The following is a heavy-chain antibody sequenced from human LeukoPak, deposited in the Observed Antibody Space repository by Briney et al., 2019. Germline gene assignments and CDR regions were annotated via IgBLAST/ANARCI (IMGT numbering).Heavy chain of an antibody. J-gene: IGHJ4*02. CDR1: GYSLSSGYY. V-gene: IGHV4-38-2*02. Sequence: PSETLSLTCAVSGYSLSSGYYWGWIRRPPGKGLDWIGYIHDSGSTNYNPSLKSRVTISVDTSKNLFSLKLSSVAAADTAVYYCARDYAEGWELRRSYFDYWGQGVLVTVSS. CDR3: ARDYAEGWELRRSYFDY. CDR2: IHDSGST. D-gene: IGHD1-26*01.